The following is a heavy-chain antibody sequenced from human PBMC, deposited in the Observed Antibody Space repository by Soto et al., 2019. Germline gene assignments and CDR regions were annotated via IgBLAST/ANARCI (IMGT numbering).Heavy chain of an antibody. V-gene: IGHV3-15*07. Sequence: GGSLRLSCAASGFTFSNAWMNWVRQAPGKGLEWVGRIKSKTDGGTTDYAAPVKGRFTISRDDSKNTLYLQMNSLKTEDTAVYYCTTDLGYCSGGSCYGFDYWGQGTLVTVSS. CDR1: GFTFSNAW. CDR2: IKSKTDGGTT. CDR3: TTDLGYCSGGSCYGFDY. J-gene: IGHJ4*02. D-gene: IGHD2-15*01.